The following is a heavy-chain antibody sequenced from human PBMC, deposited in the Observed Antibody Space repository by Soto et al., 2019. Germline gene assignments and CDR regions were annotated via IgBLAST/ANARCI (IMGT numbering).Heavy chain of an antibody. J-gene: IGHJ5*02. V-gene: IGHV1-3*01. D-gene: IGHD2-15*01. CDR1: GYTFTSYA. Sequence: ASVKVSCKASGYTFTSYAMHWVRQAPGQRLEWMGWINAGNGNTKYSQKFQGRVTITRDTSASTAYMELSSLRSEDTAVYYCARGYCSGGSCVDWFDPWGQGTLVTVS. CDR3: ARGYCSGGSCVDWFDP. CDR2: INAGNGNT.